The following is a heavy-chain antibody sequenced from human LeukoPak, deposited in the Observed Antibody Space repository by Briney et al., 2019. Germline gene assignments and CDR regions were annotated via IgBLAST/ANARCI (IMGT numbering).Heavy chain of an antibody. CDR2: ISSGSSFM. Sequence: GGSLRLSCAASGFTFSRCSMNWVRQAPGKGLEWVSSISSGSSFMYYADSVKGRFTISRDNAKNSLYLQMNGLRAEDTAVYYCARGYYDILTGYYPLADYWGQGTLVTVSS. CDR3: ARGYYDILTGYYPLADY. V-gene: IGHV3-21*01. J-gene: IGHJ4*02. CDR1: GFTFSRCS. D-gene: IGHD3-9*01.